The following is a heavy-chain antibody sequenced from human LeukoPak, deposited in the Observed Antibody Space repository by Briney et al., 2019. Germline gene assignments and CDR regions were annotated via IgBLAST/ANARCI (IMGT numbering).Heavy chain of an antibody. D-gene: IGHD1-26*01. Sequence: SETLSLTCIVSGGSINSHYWSWIRQPPGKGLEWIGDIHYTGTTKYNPSVKSRVTISIDTSKNQFSLELSSVTATDTAVYFCATNRVGTYDRPFDVWGQGTMVTVSS. CDR3: ATNRVGTYDRPFDV. CDR2: IHYTGTT. V-gene: IGHV4-59*08. J-gene: IGHJ3*01. CDR1: GGSINSHY.